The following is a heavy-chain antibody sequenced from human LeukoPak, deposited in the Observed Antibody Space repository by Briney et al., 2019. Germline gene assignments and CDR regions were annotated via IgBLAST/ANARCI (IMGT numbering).Heavy chain of an antibody. CDR2: ISHSGST. D-gene: IGHD2-2*01. CDR1: DFPISSAYY. CDR3: ARHGVVVPAANWFQH. V-gene: IGHV4-38-2*01. J-gene: IGHJ1*01. Sequence: SETLSLTCAVSDFPISSAYYWGWIRPPPGKGLEWIGSISHSGSTYYNASLKSRVTISVDTSKNQFSLKLSSVTAADTAVYYCARHGVVVPAANWFQHWGQGTLVTVSS.